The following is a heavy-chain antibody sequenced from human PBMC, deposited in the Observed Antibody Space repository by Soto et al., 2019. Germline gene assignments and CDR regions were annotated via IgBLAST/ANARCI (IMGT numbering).Heavy chain of an antibody. V-gene: IGHV1-24*01. CDR1: GYTLTELS. CDR2: FDPEDGET. J-gene: IGHJ4*02. Sequence: ASVKVSCNVSGYTLTELSMHWVRQAPGKGLEWMGGFDPEDGETIYAQKFQGRVTMTEDTSTDTAYMELSSLRSEDTAVYYCAAGDYSNYLLDYWGQGTLVTVSS. D-gene: IGHD4-4*01. CDR3: AAGDYSNYLLDY.